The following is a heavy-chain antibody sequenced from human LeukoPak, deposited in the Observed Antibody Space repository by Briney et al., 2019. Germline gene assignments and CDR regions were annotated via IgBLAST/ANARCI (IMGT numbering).Heavy chain of an antibody. CDR1: GYSISSGYY. D-gene: IGHD3-22*01. V-gene: IGHV4-38-2*01. CDR2: IYHSGST. J-gene: IGHJ4*02. CDR3: ARQLNYDSSGYYY. Sequence: PSENLSLTCAVSGYSISSGYYWGWIRQPPGKGLEWIGSIYHSGSTYYNPSLKSRVTISVDTSKNQFSLKLSSVTAADTAVYYCARQLNYDSSGYYYWGQGTLVTVSS.